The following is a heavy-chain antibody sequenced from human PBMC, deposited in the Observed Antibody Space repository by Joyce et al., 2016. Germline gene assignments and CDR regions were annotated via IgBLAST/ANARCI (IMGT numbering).Heavy chain of an antibody. V-gene: IGHV3-23*01. CDR2: ISGAGATT. CDR3: AKRIGPSYYDY. D-gene: IGHD2/OR15-2a*01. J-gene: IGHJ4*02. CDR1: GFIFSSYV. Sequence: EVQLLESGGGLVEPGGSLRLSCAASGFIFSSYVMTWVRQAPGGGLEWVSTISGAGATTYYTDSVKGRFTVSRDNSANTLYLQMDTRRVEDTALYYCAKRIGPSYYDYWGQGTLVTVSS.